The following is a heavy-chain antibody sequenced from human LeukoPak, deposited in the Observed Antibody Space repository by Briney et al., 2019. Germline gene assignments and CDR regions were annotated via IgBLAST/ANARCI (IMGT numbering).Heavy chain of an antibody. CDR3: ARGDYYDSSGYYYPSDY. J-gene: IGHJ4*02. V-gene: IGHV1-69*13. Sequence: SVKVSCKASGGTFSSYAISWVRQAPGQGLEWMGGIIPIFGTANYAQKFQGRVTITADESTSTAYMELSSLRSEDTAVYYCARGDYYDSSGYYYPSDYWGQGTLVTVSS. D-gene: IGHD3-22*01. CDR1: GGTFSSYA. CDR2: IIPIFGTA.